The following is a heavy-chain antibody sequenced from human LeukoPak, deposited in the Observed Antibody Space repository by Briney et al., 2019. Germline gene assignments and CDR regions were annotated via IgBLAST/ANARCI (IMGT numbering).Heavy chain of an antibody. Sequence: GGSLRLSCAASGFTFSDYGMSWVRRAPEKGLEWVSSITSSDGTLYADSVKGRFSISRDNSKNTLYLQMNSLRAEDTAIYYCAKNSRSSLFDYWGQGALVTV. CDR2: ITSSDGT. CDR3: AKNSRSSLFDY. V-gene: IGHV3-23*01. CDR1: GFTFSDYG. J-gene: IGHJ4*02. D-gene: IGHD6-6*01.